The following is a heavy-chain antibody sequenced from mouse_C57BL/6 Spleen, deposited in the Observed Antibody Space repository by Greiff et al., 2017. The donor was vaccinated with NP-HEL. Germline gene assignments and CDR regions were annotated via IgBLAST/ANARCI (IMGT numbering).Heavy chain of an antibody. J-gene: IGHJ3*01. Sequence: EVKLMESGPGLVKPSQSLSLTCSVTGYSITSGYYWNWIRQFPGNKLEWMGYISYDGSNNYNPSLKNRISITRDTSKNQFFLKLKSVTTEDTATYDCALYYYGSSFGFAYWGQGTLVTVSA. CDR1: GYSITSGYY. V-gene: IGHV3-6*01. CDR2: ISYDGSN. CDR3: ALYYYGSSFGFAY. D-gene: IGHD1-1*01.